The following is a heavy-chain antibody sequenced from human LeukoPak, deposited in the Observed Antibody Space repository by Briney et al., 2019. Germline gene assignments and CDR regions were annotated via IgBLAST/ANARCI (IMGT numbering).Heavy chain of an antibody. CDR1: GYTFASYD. CDR3: ARYPPAIPNDY. D-gene: IGHD2-2*02. Sequence: ASVKVSCKASGYTFASYDINWVRQAPGQGPEWMGWMNPNSGNTAYAQKFQGRITMTRSPSTSTAYMEPRSLRSEDTAVYYCARYPPAIPNDYWGQGTLVTVSS. J-gene: IGHJ4*02. CDR2: MNPNSGNT. V-gene: IGHV1-8*01.